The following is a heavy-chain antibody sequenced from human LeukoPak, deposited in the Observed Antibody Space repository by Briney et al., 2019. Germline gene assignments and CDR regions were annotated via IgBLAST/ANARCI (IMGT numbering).Heavy chain of an antibody. CDR2: ISGSGSGGST. CDR3: ANRRGSSWYGVAEYFQH. V-gene: IGHV3-23*01. J-gene: IGHJ1*01. CDR1: GFTFSNYA. D-gene: IGHD6-13*01. Sequence: GGSLRLSCAVSGFTFSNYAMTWVRQAPGKGQEWVSVISGSGSGGSTSYADSVKGRFTISRDNSKNTLYLQMNSLRAEDTAVYYCANRRGSSWYGVAEYFQHWGQGTLVTVSS.